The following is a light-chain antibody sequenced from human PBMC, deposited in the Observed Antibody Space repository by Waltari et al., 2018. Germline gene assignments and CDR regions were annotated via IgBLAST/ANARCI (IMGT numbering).Light chain of an antibody. CDR1: QSLVYSDGNTY. CDR2: EVS. J-gene: IGKJ4*01. CDR3: QQYFTTPLT. Sequence: DVVMTQSPLSLPVTLGQPASIPCRSSQSLVYSDGNTYLNWFQQRPGQSPRRLIYEVSSRFSGVPARFSGSGSGTDFSLTISGVQAEDVAVYYCQQYFTTPLTFGGGTKVEIK. V-gene: IGKV2-30*01.